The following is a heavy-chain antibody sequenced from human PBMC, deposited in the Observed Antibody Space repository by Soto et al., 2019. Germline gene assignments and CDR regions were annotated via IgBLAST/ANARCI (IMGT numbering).Heavy chain of an antibody. D-gene: IGHD5-12*01. J-gene: IGHJ4*02. CDR1: GFTFSDYY. V-gene: IGHV3-11*05. Sequence: QVQLVESGEGLVKPGGCLRLSCAASGFTFSDYYMSWIRQAPGKRLEWVSYISSSGSDTNYADSVKGRFTVSRDNAKNSLYLQMNSLRAEDTAVYYCARSLRGYSGYSGYWGQGTLVTVSS. CDR2: ISSSGSDT. CDR3: ARSLRGYSGYSGY.